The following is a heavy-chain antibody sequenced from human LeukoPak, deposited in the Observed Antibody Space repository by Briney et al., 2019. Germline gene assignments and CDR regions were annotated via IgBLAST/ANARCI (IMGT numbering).Heavy chain of an antibody. V-gene: IGHV1-18*01. D-gene: IGHD6-19*01. CDR1: ANTFTNYG. Sequence: GASVKVSCKTPANTFTNYGVTWVRQAPGQGLEWMGWISAYNGNTNYAQKLQGRVTMTTDTSTSTAYMELSSLRSEDTAVYYCASDVPGIAVAGPVDYWGQGTLVTVSS. CDR3: ASDVPGIAVAGPVDY. CDR2: ISAYNGNT. J-gene: IGHJ4*02.